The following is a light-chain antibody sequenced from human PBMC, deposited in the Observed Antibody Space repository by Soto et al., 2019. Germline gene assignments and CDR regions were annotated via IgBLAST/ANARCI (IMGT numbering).Light chain of an antibody. CDR2: DAS. V-gene: IGKV1-5*01. CDR1: QSIDSS. CDR3: QQYNSYGT. J-gene: IGKJ2*01. Sequence: DIQMTQSPSTLSASVGDRVTITCRASQSIDSSLAWYQQKPRKGPKLLIYDASTLESGVRSRFSGSGLGTEFALTISSLQPDDFATFYCQQYNSYGTFGQGTKLEI.